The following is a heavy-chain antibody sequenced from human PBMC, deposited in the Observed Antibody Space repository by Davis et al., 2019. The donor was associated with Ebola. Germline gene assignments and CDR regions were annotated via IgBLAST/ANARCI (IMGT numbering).Heavy chain of an antibody. CDR1: GFTFSSYA. CDR3: ARRSSAYYYDSSGYYDY. V-gene: IGHV3-23*01. J-gene: IGHJ4*02. CDR2: ISGSGGST. D-gene: IGHD3-22*01. Sequence: GGSLRLSCAASGFTFSSYAMSWVRQAPGKGLEWVSAISGSGGSTYYADSVKGRFTISRDNAKNSLYLQMNSLRAEDTAVYYCARRSSAYYYDSSGYYDYWGQGTLVTVSS.